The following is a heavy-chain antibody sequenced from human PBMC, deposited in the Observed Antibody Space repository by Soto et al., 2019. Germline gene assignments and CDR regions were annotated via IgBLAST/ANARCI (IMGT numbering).Heavy chain of an antibody. V-gene: IGHV1-18*01. Sequence: GASVKVSCKASGYTFTSYGISWVRQAPVQGLEWMGWISAYNGNTNYEQKLQGRVTMTTDTSTTTAYMELRSLRSDDTAVYYCARHSCSSTSFCYYYYMDVLGKATKVNAS. CDR3: ARHSCSSTSFCYYYYMDV. D-gene: IGHD2-2*01. J-gene: IGHJ6*03. CDR2: ISAYNGNT. CDR1: GYTFTSYG.